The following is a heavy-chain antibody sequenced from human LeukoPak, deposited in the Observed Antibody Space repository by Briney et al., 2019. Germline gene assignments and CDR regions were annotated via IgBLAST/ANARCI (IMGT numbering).Heavy chain of an antibody. CDR2: IYYSGST. CDR1: GGSISSYY. CDR3: ARVVSTVAGSSAWFDP. V-gene: IGHV4-59*12. J-gene: IGHJ5*02. Sequence: PSETLSLTCTVSGGSISSYYWSWIRQPPGKGLEWIGYIYYSGSTNYNPSLKSRVTISVDTSKNQFSLKLSSVTAADTAVYHCARVVSTVAGSSAWFDPWGQGTLVTVSS. D-gene: IGHD6-19*01.